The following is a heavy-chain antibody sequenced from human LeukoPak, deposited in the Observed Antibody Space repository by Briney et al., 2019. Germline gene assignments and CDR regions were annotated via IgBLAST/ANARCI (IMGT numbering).Heavy chain of an antibody. J-gene: IGHJ3*02. D-gene: IGHD5-18*01. CDR2: ISSSSSSI. Sequence: GGSLRLSCAASGLTFSNYNMNWVRQAPGKGLEWVSYISSSSSSIYYADSVKGRFTGSRDNAKNSLYLQMNSLRAEDTAVYYCAREGIQLHDAFDIWGQGTMVTVSS. V-gene: IGHV3-48*01. CDR1: GLTFSNYN. CDR3: AREGIQLHDAFDI.